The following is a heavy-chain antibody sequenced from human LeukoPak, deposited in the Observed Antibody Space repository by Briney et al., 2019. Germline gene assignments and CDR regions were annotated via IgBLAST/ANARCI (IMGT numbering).Heavy chain of an antibody. Sequence: GGSLRLSCAASGFTFSSYAMHWFRQAPGKGLEYVSAISSNGGSTYYANSVKGRFTISRDNSKNTLYLQMGSLRAEDMAVYYCARDGYSSSWYPKHWGQGTLVTVSS. CDR3: ARDGYSSSWYPKH. CDR1: GFTFSSYA. D-gene: IGHD6-13*01. J-gene: IGHJ1*01. CDR2: ISSNGGST. V-gene: IGHV3-64*01.